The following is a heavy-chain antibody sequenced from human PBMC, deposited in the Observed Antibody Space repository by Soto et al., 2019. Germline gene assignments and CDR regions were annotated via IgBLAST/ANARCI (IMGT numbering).Heavy chain of an antibody. D-gene: IGHD2-8*01. CDR3: ARPPYPGCINAVCYPLDY. CDR1: GYTFTSYY. CDR2: INPSGGST. V-gene: IGHV1-46*01. Sequence: QVQLVQSGAEVKKPGASVKISCTASGYTFTSYYMHWVRQAPGQGLEWMGIINPSGGSTNYAQKLQGRVAMTRDMSTSTVYMERNSLRSEDTAVYYCARPPYPGCINAVCYPLDYWGQGTLVTVSS. J-gene: IGHJ4*02.